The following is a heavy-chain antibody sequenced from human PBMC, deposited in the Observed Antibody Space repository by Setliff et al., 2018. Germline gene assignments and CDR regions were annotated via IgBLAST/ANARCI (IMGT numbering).Heavy chain of an antibody. CDR3: ARINFYVSSGYYYAPDY. D-gene: IGHD3-22*01. V-gene: IGHV1-18*01. CDR1: GYTFTNYG. CDR2: INNYSFKT. Sequence: RASVKVSCKTSGYTFTNYGITWVRQAPGQGLEWMGWINNYSFKTNYPQKFLGRVTVTTDTSTGTAYMELGSLTSDDTAIYYCARINFYVSSGYYYAPDYWGPGTRVTVSS. J-gene: IGHJ4*02.